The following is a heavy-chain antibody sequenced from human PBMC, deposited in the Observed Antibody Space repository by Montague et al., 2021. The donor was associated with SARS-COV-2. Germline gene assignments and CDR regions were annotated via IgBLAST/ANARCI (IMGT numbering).Heavy chain of an antibody. CDR3: ARGRQHINMVVVVVTGGEYYFDF. Sequence: SETLSLTCAVYDGSFSDYSWTWIRQPPGKGLGWIGEINHRGSTNYNPSLKSRVTISVDTSKNQFSLKMTTVTAADTAVYYCARGRQHINMVVVVVTGGEYYFDFWGQGTLVAVSS. J-gene: IGHJ4*02. D-gene: IGHD3-22*01. CDR2: INHRGST. V-gene: IGHV4-34*01. CDR1: DGSFSDYS.